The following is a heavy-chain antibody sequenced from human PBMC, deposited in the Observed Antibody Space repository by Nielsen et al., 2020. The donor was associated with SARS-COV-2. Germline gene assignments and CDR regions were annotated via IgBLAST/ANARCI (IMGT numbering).Heavy chain of an antibody. CDR1: GFTFSNYA. V-gene: IGHV3-74*01. Sequence: GESLKISCAASGFTFSNYAMSWVRQAPGKGLVWVSRINSDGSSTSYADSVRGRFTISRDNAKSSLYLQMSSLRAEDTALYYCARDDSNYGDYAPIDCWGQGTQVTVSS. CDR3: ARDDSNYGDYAPIDC. CDR2: INSDGSST. J-gene: IGHJ4*02. D-gene: IGHD4-17*01.